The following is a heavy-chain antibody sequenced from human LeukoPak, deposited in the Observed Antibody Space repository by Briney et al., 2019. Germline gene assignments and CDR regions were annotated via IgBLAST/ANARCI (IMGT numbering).Heavy chain of an antibody. Sequence: SETLSLTCTVSGDSINNYYWSWIRQPPGKGLEWIGYVYYSGTTNYNPSLKSRASISVDTSKNQFSLKLSSMTAADTAVYYCARDPAGAASPYYFDYWGQGTLVTVSS. V-gene: IGHV4-59*12. J-gene: IGHJ4*02. CDR3: ARDPAGAASPYYFDY. D-gene: IGHD1-26*01. CDR1: GDSINNYY. CDR2: VYYSGTT.